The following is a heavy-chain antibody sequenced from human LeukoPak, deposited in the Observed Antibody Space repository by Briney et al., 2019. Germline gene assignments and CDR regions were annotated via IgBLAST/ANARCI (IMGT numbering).Heavy chain of an antibody. Sequence: GGSLRLSCAASGFTFSDYYMSWIRQAPGKGLEWVAVISYDGSNKYYADSVKGRFTISRDNSKNTLYLQMNSLRAEDTAVYYCARVSIKYSSSYYFDYWGQGTLVTVSS. CDR2: ISYDGSNK. J-gene: IGHJ4*02. CDR1: GFTFSDYY. D-gene: IGHD6-6*01. CDR3: ARVSIKYSSSYYFDY. V-gene: IGHV3-30*03.